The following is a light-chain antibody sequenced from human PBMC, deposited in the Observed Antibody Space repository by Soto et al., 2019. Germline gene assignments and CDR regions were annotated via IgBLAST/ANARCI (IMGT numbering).Light chain of an antibody. CDR1: QSFTSRF. CDR2: GAS. J-gene: IGKJ1*01. V-gene: IGKV3-20*01. Sequence: DIVLTQSPGTLSLSPGERATLSCRASQSFTSRFLAWYQQKPGQAPRLLIYGASSRATGIPDRFSGSGSGTDFTLTISRLEPEDSAVYYCQQYVRSPWTFGQGTKVEI. CDR3: QQYVRSPWT.